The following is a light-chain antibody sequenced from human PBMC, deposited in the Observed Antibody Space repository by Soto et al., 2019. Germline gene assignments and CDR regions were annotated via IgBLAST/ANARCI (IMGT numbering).Light chain of an antibody. CDR1: SSDVGAYDY. CDR2: EVS. Sequence: QSVLTQPASVSGSHGQSITISCTGTSSDVGAYDYASWYQQHPDKAPKLMIYEVSNRPSGVSNRFSGSKSVNTATLTISGLQADDEADYYCSSYTSSSTRVFGTGTKVTVL. J-gene: IGLJ1*01. CDR3: SSYTSSSTRV. V-gene: IGLV2-14*03.